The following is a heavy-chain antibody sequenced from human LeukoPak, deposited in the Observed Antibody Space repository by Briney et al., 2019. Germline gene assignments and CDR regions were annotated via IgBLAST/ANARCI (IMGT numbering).Heavy chain of an antibody. CDR3: TREVVSIAYCGGDCYSPSYYFDY. CDR1: GFTFGDYA. V-gene: IGHV3-49*03. Sequence: GGSLRLSCTASGFTFGDYAMSWFRQAPGKGLEWVGFIRSKAYGGTTEYDASVKGRFTISRDDSKSIAYLQMNSLKTEDTAVYYCTREVVSIAYCGGDCYSPSYYFDYWGQGTLVTVSS. D-gene: IGHD2-21*02. J-gene: IGHJ4*02. CDR2: IRSKAYGGTT.